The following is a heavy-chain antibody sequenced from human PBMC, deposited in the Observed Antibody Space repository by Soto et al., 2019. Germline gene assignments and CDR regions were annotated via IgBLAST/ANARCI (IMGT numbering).Heavy chain of an antibody. V-gene: IGHV4-34*01. Sequence: SETLSLTCAVYGGSFSGYYWSWIRQPPGKGLEWIGEINHSGSTNYNPSLKSRVTISVDTSKNQFSLKLSSVTAADTAVYYCARGCYSNYLYYFDYWGQGTLVTVSS. CDR2: INHSGST. J-gene: IGHJ4*02. CDR1: GGSFSGYY. D-gene: IGHD4-4*01. CDR3: ARGCYSNYLYYFDY.